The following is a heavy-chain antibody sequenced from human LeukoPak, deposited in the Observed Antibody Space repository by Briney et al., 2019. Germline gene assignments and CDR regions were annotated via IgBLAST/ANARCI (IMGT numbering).Heavy chain of an antibody. CDR3: ARVGYDFWSGYYWSYYYDMDV. CDR1: GFTFSSYA. J-gene: IGHJ6*02. Sequence: GGSLRLSCAASGFTFSSYAMHWVRQAPGKGLEWVAVISYDGSNKYYADSVKGRFTISRDNSKNTLYLQMNSLRAEDTAVYYCARVGYDFWSGYYWSYYYDMDVWGQGTTVTVSS. D-gene: IGHD3-3*01. CDR2: ISYDGSNK. V-gene: IGHV3-30-3*01.